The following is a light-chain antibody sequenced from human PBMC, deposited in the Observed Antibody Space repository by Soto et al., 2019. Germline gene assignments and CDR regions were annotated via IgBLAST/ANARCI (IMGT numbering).Light chain of an antibody. CDR2: ENN. CDR3: GTWDSSLSAGV. J-gene: IGLJ1*01. Sequence: QSALTQPPSVSAAPGQKGTISCSGSSSNIGNNYVSWYQQLPGTAPKLLIYENNKRPSGIPDRFSGSKSGTSATLGITGLQTGDEADYYCGTWDSSLSAGVFGTGTKVTVL. V-gene: IGLV1-51*02. CDR1: SSNIGNNY.